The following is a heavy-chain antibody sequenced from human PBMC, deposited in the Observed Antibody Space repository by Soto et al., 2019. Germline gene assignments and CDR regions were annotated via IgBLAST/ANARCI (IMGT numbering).Heavy chain of an antibody. CDR3: AKGYDINMIVGDAFDI. CDR1: GFTFSSYG. CDR2: ISYDGSNK. V-gene: IGHV3-30*18. J-gene: IGHJ3*02. Sequence: QVQLVESGGGVVQPGRSLRLSCAASGFTFSSYGMHWVRQAPGKGLEWVAVISYDGSNKYYADSVKGRFTISRDNSKNTLYLQMNSLRAEDTAVYYCAKGYDINMIVGDAFDIWGQGTMVTVSS. D-gene: IGHD3-22*01.